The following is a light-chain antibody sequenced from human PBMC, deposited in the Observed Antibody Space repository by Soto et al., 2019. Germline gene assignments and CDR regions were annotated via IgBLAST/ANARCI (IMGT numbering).Light chain of an antibody. J-gene: IGKJ1*01. CDR2: DAS. CDR1: QSISNY. V-gene: IGKV1-5*01. CDR3: QQYNYFWA. Sequence: DIQMTQSPSSLSASVGDKVTITCRASQSISNYLNWYQQKPGKAPKLLIYDASNLESGVPSRFSGGGSGTEFSLTISSLQPDDFATYYCQQYNYFWAFGQGTRVEIK.